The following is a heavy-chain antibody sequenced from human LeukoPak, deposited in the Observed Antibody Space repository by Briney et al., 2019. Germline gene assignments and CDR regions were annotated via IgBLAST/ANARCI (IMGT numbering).Heavy chain of an antibody. D-gene: IGHD1-26*01. J-gene: IGHJ6*02. V-gene: IGHV1-46*01. CDR1: GYTFTSYY. CDR2: INPSGGST. CDR3: ARPYSGRAFGYYYGMDV. Sequence: ASVKVSCKASGYTFTSYYMHWVRQAPGQGLEWMGIINPSGGSTSYAQKFQGRVTMTRDTSTSTVYMELSSLRSEDTAVYYCARPYSGRAFGYYYGMDVWGQGTTVTVSS.